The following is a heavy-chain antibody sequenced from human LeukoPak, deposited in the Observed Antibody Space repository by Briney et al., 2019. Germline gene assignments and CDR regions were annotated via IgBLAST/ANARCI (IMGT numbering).Heavy chain of an antibody. CDR1: GGSFSGYY. Sequence: KTSETLSLTCAVYGGSFSGYYWSWIRQPPGKGLEWIGEINHSGSTNYNPSLKSRVTISVDTSKNQFSLKLSSVTAADTAVYYCARAYSSSWWNWFDPWGQGTLVTVSS. CDR3: ARAYSSSWWNWFDP. D-gene: IGHD6-13*01. CDR2: INHSGST. J-gene: IGHJ5*02. V-gene: IGHV4-34*01.